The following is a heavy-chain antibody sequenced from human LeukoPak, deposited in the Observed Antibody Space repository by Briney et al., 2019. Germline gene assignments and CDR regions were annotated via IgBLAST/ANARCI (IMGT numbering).Heavy chain of an antibody. Sequence: ASVKVSCKVSGYTLTELSMHWVGQAPGKGLEWMGGFDPEDGETSYAQKFQGRVTMTAYTSTDPAYMELSSLRSEDTAVYYCARDHHRRLYESQARDTFDIWGQGTMVTVPS. D-gene: IGHD2/OR15-2a*01. CDR1: GYTLTELS. V-gene: IGHV1-24*01. CDR3: ARDHHRRLYESQARDTFDI. J-gene: IGHJ3*02. CDR2: FDPEDGET.